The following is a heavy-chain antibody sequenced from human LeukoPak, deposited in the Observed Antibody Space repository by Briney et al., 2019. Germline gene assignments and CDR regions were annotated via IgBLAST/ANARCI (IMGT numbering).Heavy chain of an antibody. Sequence: GGSMRLSCVGSGFRLIDYNMNWVRQSPGKGLEWLGCIGAISTMLHYADSVKGRFTISRDNAKNSLYLQMNSLGAEDTALYYCAKDIHIGHGSGWPESWGQGTLVTVSS. CDR2: IGAISTM. CDR1: GFRLIDYN. D-gene: IGHD6-19*01. J-gene: IGHJ5*02. CDR3: AKDIHIGHGSGWPES. V-gene: IGHV3-69-1*01.